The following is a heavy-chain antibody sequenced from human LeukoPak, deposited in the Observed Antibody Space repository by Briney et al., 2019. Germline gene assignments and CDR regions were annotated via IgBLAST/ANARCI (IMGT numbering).Heavy chain of an antibody. CDR1: GFTFSSYG. CDR2: IRYDGSNK. D-gene: IGHD3-9*01. CDR3: AKASYYDILTAKYYFDY. V-gene: IGHV3-30*02. Sequence: GGSLRLSCAASGFTFSSYGMHWVRQAPGKGLEWVAFIRYDGSNKYYADSVKGRFTISRDNSKNTLYLQMNSLRAEDTAVYYCAKASYYDILTAKYYFDYWGQGTLVTVSS. J-gene: IGHJ4*02.